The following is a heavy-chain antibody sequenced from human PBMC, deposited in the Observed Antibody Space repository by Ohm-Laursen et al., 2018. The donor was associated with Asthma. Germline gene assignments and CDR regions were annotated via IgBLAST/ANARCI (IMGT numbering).Heavy chain of an antibody. CDR2: IKEDGSEE. CDR3: ARIGPEWELPGREYSLIQ. Sequence: SLRLSCSASGFPFNTSWMTWVRQVPGKGLEWVAHIKEDGSEESYLASVKGRFTISRDNAKNSLYLQMDSLRVEDTALYYCARIGPEWELPGREYSLIQWGQGTLVTVSS. D-gene: IGHD1-26*01. J-gene: IGHJ1*01. CDR1: GFPFNTSW. V-gene: IGHV3-7*01.